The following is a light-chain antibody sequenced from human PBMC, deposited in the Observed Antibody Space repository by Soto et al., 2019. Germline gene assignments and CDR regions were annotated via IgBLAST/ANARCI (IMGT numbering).Light chain of an antibody. CDR2: EVR. CDR1: TNDIGGYNY. CDR3: CSYTISATHV. Sequence: QSALTQPASVSGSPGQSITISCSGTTNDIGGYNYVSWYQHHPGKVPKVIIYEVRNRPSGVSNRFSGSKSGNTASLTISGLQAEDEADYYCCSYTISATHVFGGGTKVTVL. V-gene: IGLV2-14*01. J-gene: IGLJ3*02.